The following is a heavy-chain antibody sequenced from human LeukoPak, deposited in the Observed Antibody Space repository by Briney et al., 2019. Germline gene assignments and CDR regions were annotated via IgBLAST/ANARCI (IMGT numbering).Heavy chain of an antibody. J-gene: IGHJ4*02. CDR3: ASAITIYGVVDY. CDR2: INPSGSST. CDR1: GFSFTSYY. D-gene: IGHD3-3*01. Sequence: ASVTVSCKASGFSFTSYYMHWVRQAPGQGLEWMGLINPSGSSTSYTQKFQGRVTMTRDMSTSTVNLELNSLRSEDTAVYYCASAITIYGVVDYWGQGTLVTVSS. V-gene: IGHV1-46*01.